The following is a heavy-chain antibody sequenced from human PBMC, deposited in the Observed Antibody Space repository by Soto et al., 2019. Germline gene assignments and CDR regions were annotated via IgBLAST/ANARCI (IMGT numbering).Heavy chain of an antibody. CDR1: GFTFSSYA. V-gene: IGHV3-30-3*01. Sequence: QVQLVESGGGVVQPGRSLRLSCAASGFTFSSYAMHWVRQAPGKGLEWVAVISYDGSNKYYADSVKGRFTISRDNSKNTLYLQMNSLRAEDTAVYYCARGTYYVFWSAVYYYGMDVWGQGNTVTVSS. J-gene: IGHJ6*02. D-gene: IGHD3-3*01. CDR2: ISYDGSNK. CDR3: ARGTYYVFWSAVYYYGMDV.